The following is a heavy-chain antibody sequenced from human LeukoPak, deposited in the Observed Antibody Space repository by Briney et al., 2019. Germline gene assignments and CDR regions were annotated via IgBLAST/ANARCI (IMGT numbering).Heavy chain of an antibody. J-gene: IGHJ6*02. D-gene: IGHD3-9*01. CDR2: ISSSSSYI. CDR1: GFTFSSYS. Sequence: GGSLRLSCAASGFTFSSYSMNRVRQAPGKGLEWVSSISSSSSYIYYADSVKGRFTISRDNAKTSLYLQMNSLRAEDTAVYYCARASDIYGVDVWGQGTTVTVSS. V-gene: IGHV3-21*01. CDR3: ARASDIYGVDV.